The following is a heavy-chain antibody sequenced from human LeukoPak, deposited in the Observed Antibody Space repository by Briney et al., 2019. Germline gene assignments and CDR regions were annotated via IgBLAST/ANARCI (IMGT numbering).Heavy chain of an antibody. J-gene: IGHJ4*02. CDR1: GYTFTGYY. CDR2: INPNSGGT. Sequence: ASVKVSCKVSGYTFTGYYMHWVRQAPGQGLEWMGWINPNSGGTNYAQKFQGRVTMTRDTSISTAYMELSRLRSDDTAVYYCARDLGYQGVGATPGHWGQGTLVTVSS. D-gene: IGHD1-26*01. CDR3: ARDLGYQGVGATPGH. V-gene: IGHV1-2*02.